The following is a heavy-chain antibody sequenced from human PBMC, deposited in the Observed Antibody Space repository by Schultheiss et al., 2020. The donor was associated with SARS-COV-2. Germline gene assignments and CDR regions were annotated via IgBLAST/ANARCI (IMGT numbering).Heavy chain of an antibody. Sequence: GGSLRLSCAASGFTFSSYWMHWVRQVPGKGLVWVSAISGSGGSTYYADSVKGRFTISRDNAQNSLYLQMNSLRAEDTAVYYCARGKPSYGMDVWGQGTPVTVSS. J-gene: IGHJ6*02. CDR2: ISGSGGST. V-gene: IGHV3-21*01. CDR1: GFTFSSYW. CDR3: ARGKPSYGMDV.